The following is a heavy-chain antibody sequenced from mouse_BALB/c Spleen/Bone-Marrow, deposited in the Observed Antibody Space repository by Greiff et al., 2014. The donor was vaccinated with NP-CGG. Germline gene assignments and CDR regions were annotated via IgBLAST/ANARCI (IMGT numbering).Heavy chain of an antibody. CDR2: IRNKANGYTT. J-gene: IGHJ2*01. CDR1: GFTFTDYY. V-gene: IGHV7-3*02. Sequence: EVQVVESGGGLVQPGGSLRLSCATSGFTFTDYYMSWVRQPPGKALEWLGFIRNKANGYTTEYSASVKGRFTISRDNSQSILYLQMNTLGAEDSATYYCARDIYGRDYWGQGTTLTVSS. D-gene: IGHD1-1*01. CDR3: ARDIYGRDY.